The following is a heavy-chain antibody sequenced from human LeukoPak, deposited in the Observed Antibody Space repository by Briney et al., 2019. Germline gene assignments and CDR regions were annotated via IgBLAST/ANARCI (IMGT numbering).Heavy chain of an antibody. CDR3: AKDRLPYGSGKRGWFDP. CDR1: GFTFDTYA. CDR2: ISWDGGST. J-gene: IGHJ5*02. Sequence: GGSLRLSCAASGFTFDTYAMHWVRQAPGKGLEWVSLISWDGGSTYYADSVKGRFTISRDNAKNSLYLQMNSLRAEDTAVYYCAKDRLPYGSGKRGWFDPWGQGTLVTVSS. D-gene: IGHD3-10*01. V-gene: IGHV3-43D*03.